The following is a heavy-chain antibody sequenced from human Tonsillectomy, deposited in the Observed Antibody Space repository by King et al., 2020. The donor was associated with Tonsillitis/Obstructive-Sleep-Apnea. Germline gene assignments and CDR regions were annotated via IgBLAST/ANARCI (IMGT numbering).Heavy chain of an antibody. CDR3: ARGSHYDFWSGYSNWFDP. CDR2: INHSGST. Sequence: VQLQQWGAGLLKPSETLSLTCAVYGGSFSGYYWSWIRQPPGKGLEWIGEINHSGSTNYNPSLKSRVTISVDTSKNQFSLKLSSVTAADTAVYYCARGSHYDFWSGYSNWFDPWGQGTLVTVSS. J-gene: IGHJ5*02. D-gene: IGHD3-3*01. CDR1: GGSFSGYY. V-gene: IGHV4-34*01.